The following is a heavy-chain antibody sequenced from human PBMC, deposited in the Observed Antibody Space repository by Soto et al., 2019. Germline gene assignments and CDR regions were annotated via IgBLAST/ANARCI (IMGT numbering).Heavy chain of an antibody. J-gene: IGHJ6*02. CDR2: IIPIFGTA. Sequence: SVKVSCKASGGTFSSYAISWVRQAPGQGLEWMGGIIPIFGTANYAQKFQGRVTITADKSTSTAYTELSSLRSEDTAVYYCARGRIAAAGTGYYYYGMDVWGQGTTVTVSS. CDR3: ARGRIAAAGTGYYYYGMDV. CDR1: GGTFSSYA. V-gene: IGHV1-69*06. D-gene: IGHD6-13*01.